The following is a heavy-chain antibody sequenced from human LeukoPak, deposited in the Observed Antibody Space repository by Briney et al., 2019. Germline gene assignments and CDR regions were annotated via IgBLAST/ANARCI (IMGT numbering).Heavy chain of an antibody. CDR2: IIPILGIA. CDR3: ARDTVRGVTASPDENYGMDV. Sequence: SVKVPCKASGGTFSSYAISWVRQAPGQGLEWMGRIIPILGIANYAQKFQGRVTITADKSTSTAYMELSSLRSEDTAVYYCARDTVRGVTASPDENYGMDVWGQGTTVTVSS. V-gene: IGHV1-69*04. J-gene: IGHJ6*02. CDR1: GGTFSSYA. D-gene: IGHD3-10*01.